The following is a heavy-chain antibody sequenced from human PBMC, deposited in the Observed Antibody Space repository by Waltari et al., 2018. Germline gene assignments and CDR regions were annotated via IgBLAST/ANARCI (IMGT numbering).Heavy chain of an antibody. CDR1: GFTVSRNY. J-gene: IGHJ4*02. D-gene: IGHD6-19*01. CDR3: TRDAGAVAAEGDY. CDR2: IYSGGRT. Sequence: EVQLVESGGGLVQPGGSLRLSCPASGFTVSRNYMGWVRQAPGKGLEWVSLIYSGGRTYYADSVKGRFTIARDNSKNTLYLQMNSLRAEDTAVYYCTRDAGAVAAEGDYWGQGTLVTVSS. V-gene: IGHV3-66*01.